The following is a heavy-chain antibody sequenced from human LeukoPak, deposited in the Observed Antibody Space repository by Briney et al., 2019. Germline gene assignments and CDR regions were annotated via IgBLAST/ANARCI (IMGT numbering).Heavy chain of an antibody. Sequence: SETLSLTCAVSGGSISSGDYSWSWIRQPPGKGLEWIGYIYHSGSTYYNPSLKSRVTISVDRSKNQFSLKLSSVTAADTAVYFCARDSGVADYWGQGTLVTVSS. CDR3: ARDSGVADY. J-gene: IGHJ4*02. CDR2: IYHSGST. CDR1: GGSISSGDYS. D-gene: IGHD2-8*01. V-gene: IGHV4-30-2*01.